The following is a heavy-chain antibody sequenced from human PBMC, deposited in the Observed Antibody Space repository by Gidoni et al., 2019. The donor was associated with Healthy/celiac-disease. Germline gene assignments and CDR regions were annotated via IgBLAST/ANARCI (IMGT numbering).Heavy chain of an antibody. D-gene: IGHD3-22*01. CDR1: GFTVSSNY. CDR2: IYSGGST. Sequence: EVQLVESGGGLIQPGGSLRLSCAASGFTVSSNYMSWVRQAPGKGLEWGSVIYSGGSTYYADSVKGRFTISRDNSKNTLYLQMNSLRAEDTAVYYCARGADDSSGYFDYWGQGTLVTVSS. J-gene: IGHJ4*02. V-gene: IGHV3-53*01. CDR3: ARGADDSSGYFDY.